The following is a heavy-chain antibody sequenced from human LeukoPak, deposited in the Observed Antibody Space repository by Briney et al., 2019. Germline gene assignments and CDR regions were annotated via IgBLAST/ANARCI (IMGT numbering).Heavy chain of an antibody. J-gene: IGHJ4*02. D-gene: IGHD3-9*01. V-gene: IGHV4-39*07. CDR1: VGSISSSSYY. CDR2: IYYSGST. CDR3: ARVLGRYFDWLLNFDY. Sequence: PSETLSLTCTVSVGSISSSSYYWGWIRQPPGKWLEWIGIIYYSGSTYYNPSLKSRATISVDTSKNQFSLKLSSVTAADTAVYYCARVLGRYFDWLLNFDYWGQGTMVTVSS.